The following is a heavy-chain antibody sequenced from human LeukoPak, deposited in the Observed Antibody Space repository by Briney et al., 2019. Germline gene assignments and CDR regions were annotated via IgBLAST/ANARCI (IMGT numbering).Heavy chain of an antibody. D-gene: IGHD4-17*01. CDR3: ARNMTAVARLDVFDI. J-gene: IGHJ3*02. CDR1: GYSISGGYY. Sequence: PSETLSLTCDVSGYSISGGYYWGWIRQPPGKGLEWIGSIYHSGSTYYNPSLKSRVTISVDTSKNQFSLELRSVTAADTAIYFCARNMTAVARLDVFDIWGPGTMVTVSS. V-gene: IGHV4-38-2*01. CDR2: IYHSGST.